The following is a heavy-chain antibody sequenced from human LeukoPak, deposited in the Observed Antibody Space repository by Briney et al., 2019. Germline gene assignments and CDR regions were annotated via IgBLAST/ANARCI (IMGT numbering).Heavy chain of an antibody. D-gene: IGHD5-12*01. CDR2: IDDSGDT. Sequence: ASVKVSCKASGYTFSGYYIHWVRQAPGQGLEWMGWIDDSGDTYYARNFQGRVTMTRDTSISTSYMDLSSLTSDDTAIYHCARGRGWLRLGFWGQGTLVTVSS. CDR3: ARGRGWLRLGF. J-gene: IGHJ4*02. CDR1: GYTFSGYY. V-gene: IGHV1-2*02.